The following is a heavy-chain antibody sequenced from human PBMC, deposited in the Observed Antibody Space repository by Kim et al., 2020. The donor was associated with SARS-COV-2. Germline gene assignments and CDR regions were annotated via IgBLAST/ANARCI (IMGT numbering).Heavy chain of an antibody. V-gene: IGHV3-33*01. J-gene: IGHJ5*01. D-gene: IGHD6-13*01. Sequence: YADSWKGRFTVSRDNSKSTLYLKMNSRRAEDTAVYYCARERSDFYSTRDPWGQGTLVTVSS. CDR3: ARERSDFYSTRDP.